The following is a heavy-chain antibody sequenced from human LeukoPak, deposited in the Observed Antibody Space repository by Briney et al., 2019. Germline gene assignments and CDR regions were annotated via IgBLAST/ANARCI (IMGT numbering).Heavy chain of an antibody. J-gene: IGHJ4*02. CDR1: GYSFTTSW. CDR3: ARILSLYSGSYYFDY. Sequence: GESLKISCEGSGYSFTTSWIGWVRQMPGKGLECMGIIYPGDSHTRYGPSFQGQVTISADKSISTAYLQWSSLKASDTAMYYCARILSLYSGSYYFDYWGQGTLVTVSS. V-gene: IGHV5-51*01. D-gene: IGHD1-26*01. CDR2: IYPGDSHT.